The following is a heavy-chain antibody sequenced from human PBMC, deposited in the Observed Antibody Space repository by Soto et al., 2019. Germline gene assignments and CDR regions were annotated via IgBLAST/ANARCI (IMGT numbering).Heavy chain of an antibody. CDR3: ARDVSGPGATYVMDV. D-gene: IGHD2-2*01. CDR2: ISAYNGNT. J-gene: IGHJ6*02. Sequence: ASVQVSCQDSCYIIPSYGISWVRQAPGQGLEWMGWISAYNGNTNYAQKLQGRVTMTTDTSTSTAYMELRSLRSDDTAVYYCARDVSGPGATYVMDVWGQGNTVTVS. CDR1: CYIIPSYG. V-gene: IGHV1-18*01.